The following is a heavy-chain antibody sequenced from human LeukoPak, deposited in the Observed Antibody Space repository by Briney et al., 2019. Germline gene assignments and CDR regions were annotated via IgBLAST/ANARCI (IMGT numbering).Heavy chain of an antibody. CDR3: ARAQGNDYGDYDAADY. V-gene: IGHV4-59*01. CDR1: GGSISSYY. Sequence: ASETLSLTCTVSGGSISSYYWSWIRQPPGKGLEWVGYIYYSGSTNYNRSLKSRVTISVDTSKNQFSLKLSSVTAADTAVYYCARAQGNDYGDYDAADYWGQGTLVTVSS. J-gene: IGHJ4*02. CDR2: IYYSGST. D-gene: IGHD4-17*01.